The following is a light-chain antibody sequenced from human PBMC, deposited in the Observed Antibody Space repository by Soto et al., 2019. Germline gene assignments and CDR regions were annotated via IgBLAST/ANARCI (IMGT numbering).Light chain of an antibody. CDR3: LLSYSGTSWV. CDR2: DTS. CDR1: TAAVTSSHY. V-gene: IGLV7-46*01. J-gene: IGLJ3*02. Sequence: QTVVTQEPSLTVSPGGTVTLTCGSTTAAVTSSHYPYWFQQKPGQAPRTLIYDTSNKHSWTPARFSGSLLGGKAALTLAGEQTDDEADYYCLLSYSGTSWVFGGGTKLTVL.